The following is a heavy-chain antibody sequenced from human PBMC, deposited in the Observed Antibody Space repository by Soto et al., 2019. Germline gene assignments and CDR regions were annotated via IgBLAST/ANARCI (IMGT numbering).Heavy chain of an antibody. Sequence: QVQLQESGPGLVKPSETLSLTCGVSGDSINTNTWWSWVRQPPGRGREWIGAIYHTGSTNYNPSLKSRVTISADRSKNQLSLRLNSVTAADTAVYFCARDTHWGLGDWGQGTLVIVSS. J-gene: IGHJ4*02. CDR2: IYHTGST. CDR3: ARDTHWGLGD. D-gene: IGHD7-27*01. V-gene: IGHV4-4*02. CDR1: GDSINTNTW.